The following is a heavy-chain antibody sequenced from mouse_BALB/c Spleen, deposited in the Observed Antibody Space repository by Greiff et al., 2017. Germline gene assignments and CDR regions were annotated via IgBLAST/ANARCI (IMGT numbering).Heavy chain of an antibody. J-gene: IGHJ2*01. Sequence: EVQVVESGGGLVQPGGSRTLSCAASGFSFSSFGMHWVRQAPEKGLEWVAYISSGSSTIYYADTVKGRFTISRDNPKNTLFLQMTNLRSEDTAMCYCARDRYGRNFDYWGQGTTLTVSS. V-gene: IGHV5-17*02. CDR1: GFSFSSFG. CDR2: ISSGSSTI. CDR3: ARDRYGRNFDY. D-gene: IGHD2-14*01.